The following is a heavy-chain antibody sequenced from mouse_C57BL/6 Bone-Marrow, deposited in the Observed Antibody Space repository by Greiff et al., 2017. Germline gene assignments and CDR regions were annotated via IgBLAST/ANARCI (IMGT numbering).Heavy chain of an antibody. CDR2: ISNGGGST. D-gene: IGHD2-13*01. V-gene: IGHV5-12*01. CDR3: ARRGYYGDYYYAMDY. CDR1: GFTFSDYY. J-gene: IGHJ4*01. Sequence: EVKLVESGGGLVQPGGSLKLSCAASGFTFSDYYMYWVRQTPEKRLEWVAYISNGGGSTYYPDTVKGRFTISRDNAKNTLYLQMSRLKSEDTAMYYCARRGYYGDYYYAMDYWGQGTSVTVSS.